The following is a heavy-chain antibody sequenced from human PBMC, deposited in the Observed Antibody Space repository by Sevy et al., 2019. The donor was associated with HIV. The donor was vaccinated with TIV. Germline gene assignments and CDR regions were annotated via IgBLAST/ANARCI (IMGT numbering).Heavy chain of an antibody. D-gene: IGHD2-21*02. V-gene: IGHV3-33*01. Sequence: GGSLRLSCAASGFTFSNYGMHWVRQAPGKGLEWVAVIWNDGSNKYYADSVKGRFTISRDNSKNTLYLQMKSLGVEDTAVYFCARGGDFNVRSAKRDFDYWGQGTLVTVSS. J-gene: IGHJ4*02. CDR3: ARGGDFNVRSAKRDFDY. CDR1: GFTFSNYG. CDR2: IWNDGSNK.